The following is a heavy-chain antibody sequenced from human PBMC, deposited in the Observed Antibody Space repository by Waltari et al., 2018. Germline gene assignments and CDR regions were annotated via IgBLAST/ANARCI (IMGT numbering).Heavy chain of an antibody. D-gene: IGHD6-6*01. J-gene: IGHJ4*02. CDR3: AKEERERLVPFDY. CDR1: GFIFSTYA. CDR2: ISGDASMK. V-gene: IGHV3-23*01. Sequence: EVQLLESGGGLVQPGGSLGPSCAVSGFIFSTYAMSWVRQGPGKGLEWVSSISGDASMKQYADSMKGRFSLSRDNSKNILYLEINSLRPEDTAVYYCAKEERERLVPFDYWGQGTLVTVSS.